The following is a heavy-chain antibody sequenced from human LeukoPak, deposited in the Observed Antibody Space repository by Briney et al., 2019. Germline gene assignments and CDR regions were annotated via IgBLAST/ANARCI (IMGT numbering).Heavy chain of an antibody. J-gene: IGHJ4*02. CDR1: GGTFSSYA. Sequence: GASVKVSCKASGGTFSSYAISWVRQAPGLELEWMGRIIPILGIANYAQKFQGRVTITADKSTSTAYMELSSLRSGDTAVYYCARVSSGSYSSWGQGTLVTVSS. CDR3: ARVSSGSYSS. CDR2: IIPILGIA. V-gene: IGHV1-69*04. D-gene: IGHD1-26*01.